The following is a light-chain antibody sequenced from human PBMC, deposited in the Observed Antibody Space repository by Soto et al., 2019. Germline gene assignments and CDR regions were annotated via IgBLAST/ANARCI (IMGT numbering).Light chain of an antibody. CDR1: QGISDY. CDR3: QKYNSAPLT. CDR2: DAS. J-gene: IGKJ5*01. Sequence: DIPMTQSPSSLSASVGDRVTITCRASQGISDYLAWYQQKPGKVPKLLIYDASTLHSGVPSRFSGSGSGTDFTLTISSLQPEDVATYYCQKYNSAPLTFGQGTRLEIK. V-gene: IGKV1-27*01.